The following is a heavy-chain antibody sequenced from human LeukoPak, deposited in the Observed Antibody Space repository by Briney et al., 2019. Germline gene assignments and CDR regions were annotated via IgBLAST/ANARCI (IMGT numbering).Heavy chain of an antibody. CDR3: AKDYYDSSGPHDY. V-gene: IGHV3-23*01. Sequence: GGSLRLSCVASGFTFSNYAMSWVRQAPGKGLEWVSAISGRGGSTYYADSVKGRFTISRDNSKNTLYLQMNSLRAEDTAVYYCAKDYYDSSGPHDYWGQGTLVTVSS. D-gene: IGHD3-22*01. CDR1: GFTFSNYA. J-gene: IGHJ4*02. CDR2: ISGRGGST.